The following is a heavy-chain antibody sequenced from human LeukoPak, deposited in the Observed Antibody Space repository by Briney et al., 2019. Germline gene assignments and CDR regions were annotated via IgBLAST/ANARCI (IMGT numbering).Heavy chain of an antibody. Sequence: ASVKVSCKASGYTFTSYDINWVRQATGQGLEWMGWMNPNSGNTGYAQKFQGRVTITRNTSISTAYMELSSLRSEDTAVYYCARGPRRLDCSSTSCYHAPRAFDIWGQGTMVTVSS. J-gene: IGHJ3*02. V-gene: IGHV1-8*03. CDR3: ARGPRRLDCSSTSCYHAPRAFDI. CDR1: GYTFTSYD. D-gene: IGHD2-2*01. CDR2: MNPNSGNT.